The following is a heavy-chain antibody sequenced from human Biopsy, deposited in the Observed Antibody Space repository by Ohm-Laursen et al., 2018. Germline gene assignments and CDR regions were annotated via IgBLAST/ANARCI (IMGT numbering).Heavy chain of an antibody. Sequence: SVKVSCKPSGYTFTSYDINWVRQATGQGLEWMGWMNPNSGNTDYAQKFQGRVTMTRNTSISTAYMELNSLRSEDTAVYYCARGSFWFGGNYYYYGMDVWGQGTTVTVSS. CDR2: MNPNSGNT. D-gene: IGHD3-10*01. CDR1: GYTFTSYD. J-gene: IGHJ6*02. V-gene: IGHV1-8*01. CDR3: ARGSFWFGGNYYYYGMDV.